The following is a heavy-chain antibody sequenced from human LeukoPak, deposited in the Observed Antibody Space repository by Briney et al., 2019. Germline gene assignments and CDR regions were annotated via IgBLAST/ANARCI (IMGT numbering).Heavy chain of an antibody. J-gene: IGHJ6*03. CDR1: GYTFTSYD. V-gene: IGHV1-8*03. Sequence: VKVSCXASGYTFTSYDINWVRQATGQGLEWMGWMNPNSGNTGYAQKFQGRVTITRNTSISTAYMELSSLRSEDTAVYYCARGRVYYYYMDVWGKGTTVTVSS. CDR3: ARGRVYYYYMDV. CDR2: MNPNSGNT.